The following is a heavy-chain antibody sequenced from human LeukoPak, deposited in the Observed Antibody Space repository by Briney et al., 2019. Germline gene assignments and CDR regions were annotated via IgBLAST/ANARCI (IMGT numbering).Heavy chain of an antibody. Sequence: ASVKVSCKASGYTFTSYYMHWVRQAPGQGLEWMGIINPSGGSTSYAQKFQGRVTLTRDTSTSTVYMELSSLRSEDTAVYYCARDSLEAGDAFDIWGQGTVVTVSS. V-gene: IGHV1-46*01. CDR1: GYTFTSYY. J-gene: IGHJ3*02. CDR3: ARDSLEAGDAFDI. CDR2: INPSGGST.